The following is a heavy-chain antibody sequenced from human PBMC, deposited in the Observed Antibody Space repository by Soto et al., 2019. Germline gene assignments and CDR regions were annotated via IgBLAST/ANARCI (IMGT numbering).Heavy chain of an antibody. J-gene: IGHJ3*01. Sequence: QVQLRESGPGLVNPSQTLSLTCTVSGGSIGRGGFYWSWIRQHPGKGLEWIGYIYYSGSTYYNPSLQSRVTIXXXTXENQFSLKLSSVTAADTAVYYCARDRSDGSLYAFDVWGRGTMVTVSS. CDR1: GGSIGRGGFY. V-gene: IGHV4-31*03. D-gene: IGHD3-10*01. CDR3: ARDRSDGSLYAFDV. CDR2: IYYSGST.